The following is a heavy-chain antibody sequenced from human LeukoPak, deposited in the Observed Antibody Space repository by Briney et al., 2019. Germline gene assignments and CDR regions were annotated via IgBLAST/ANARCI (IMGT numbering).Heavy chain of an antibody. Sequence: GRSLRLSCAASGFTFSSYGMHWVRLAPAPGLELVAVIWYDGSNKYYADSVQGRFTISRDNSKNVLYLQMTSLRVEDTAVYYCAREGPSYGDHFDYWGQGTLVTVSS. V-gene: IGHV3-33*01. CDR3: AREGPSYGDHFDY. D-gene: IGHD4-17*01. J-gene: IGHJ4*02. CDR1: GFTFSSYG. CDR2: IWYDGSNK.